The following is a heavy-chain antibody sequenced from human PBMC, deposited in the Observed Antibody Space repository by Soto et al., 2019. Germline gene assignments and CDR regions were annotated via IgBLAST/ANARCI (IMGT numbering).Heavy chain of an antibody. Sequence: QVQLQQWGAGLLKPSETLSLTCAVYGGSFSGYYWTWIRQPPGTGLEWIGEINHSGSTNYNPSLKSRVTLSVDTPKNWFSLKLTPVTAADTAVYYCARDKITGLFDYWGQGTLVTVSS. D-gene: IGHD2-8*02. CDR2: INHSGST. J-gene: IGHJ4*02. CDR3: ARDKITGLFDY. CDR1: GGSFSGYY. V-gene: IGHV4-34*01.